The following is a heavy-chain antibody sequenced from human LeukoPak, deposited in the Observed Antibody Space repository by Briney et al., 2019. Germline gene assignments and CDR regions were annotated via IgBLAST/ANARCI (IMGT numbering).Heavy chain of an antibody. CDR1: GFTFSNYA. D-gene: IGHD1-26*01. CDR2: ITGSGGST. V-gene: IGHV3-23*01. Sequence: PGGSLRLSCAASGFTFSNYAMTWVRQAPGKGLEWVSTITGSGGSTYYADSVKGRFTISRDNSKNTLYLQMSSLRAEDTAVYYCAKVGIDSGSSKPNDYWGQGTLVTVSS. J-gene: IGHJ4*02. CDR3: AKVGIDSGSSKPNDY.